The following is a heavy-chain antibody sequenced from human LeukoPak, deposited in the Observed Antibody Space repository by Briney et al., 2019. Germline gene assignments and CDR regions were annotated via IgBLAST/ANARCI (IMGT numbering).Heavy chain of an antibody. Sequence: GGSLRLSCAASGFTFSTYWMTWVRQAPGKGLVWVSRINSDGSSTAYADSVKGRFTISRDNAKNTLSLQMNSLRAEDTAVYYCARVSQQLNPIDYWGQGTLVTVSS. D-gene: IGHD6-13*01. CDR3: ARVSQQLNPIDY. V-gene: IGHV3-74*01. CDR1: GFTFSTYW. J-gene: IGHJ4*02. CDR2: INSDGSST.